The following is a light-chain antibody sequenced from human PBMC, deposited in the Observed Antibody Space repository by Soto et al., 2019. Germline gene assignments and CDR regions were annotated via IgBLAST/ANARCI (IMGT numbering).Light chain of an antibody. CDR2: GAS. CDR3: QQYDNWPPT. V-gene: IGKV3-15*01. J-gene: IGKJ4*01. CDR1: QTISSN. Sequence: EILMTQSPATLSVSPGERATLSCRASQTISSNLAWYQHKPGQAPRLLFYGASNRATGIPARFTGSGSGTEFTLTISSLQSEDFAVYSCQQYDNWPPTLGGGTKVDI.